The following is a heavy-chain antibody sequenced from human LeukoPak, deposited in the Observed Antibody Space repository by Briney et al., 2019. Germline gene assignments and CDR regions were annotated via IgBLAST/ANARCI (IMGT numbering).Heavy chain of an antibody. Sequence: PSETLSLTCTVSGGSISSSSYYWGWIRQPPGKGLEWIGSIYYSGSTYYNPSLKSRVTISVDTSKNQFSLKLSSVTAADTAVYYCARLGLLRGYWGQGTLVTVSS. CDR3: ARLGLLRGY. D-gene: IGHD2-21*01. J-gene: IGHJ4*02. CDR1: GGSISSSSYY. V-gene: IGHV4-39*01. CDR2: IYYSGST.